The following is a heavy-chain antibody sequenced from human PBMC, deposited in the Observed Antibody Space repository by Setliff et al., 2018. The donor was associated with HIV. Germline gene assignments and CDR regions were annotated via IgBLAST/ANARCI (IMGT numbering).Heavy chain of an antibody. J-gene: IGHJ4*02. CDR3: ARAGRRHYYGSGSYAVFDY. Sequence: GGSLRLSCVASGYSFGNFGMHWVRQAPGKGLEWVAVVWYDGINKNYADSVEGRFTISRDNSKNTVWLEMNSLRVEDSAVYFCARAGRRHYYGSGSYAVFDYWGQGIVVTVSS. CDR2: VWYDGINK. V-gene: IGHV3-33*03. CDR1: GYSFGNFG. D-gene: IGHD3-10*01.